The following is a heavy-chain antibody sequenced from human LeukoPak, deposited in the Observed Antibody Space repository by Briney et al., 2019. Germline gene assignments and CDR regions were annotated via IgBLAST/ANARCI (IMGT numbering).Heavy chain of an antibody. Sequence: SETLSLTCAVDGGSFSDYYWGSVRQSPGRGLEWIGEINHSGSTNYNPSLKSRVTISVDTSKTQFSLKLSSVTAADTAVYYCATDSSGYPRFDYWGQGTLVTVSS. CDR3: ATDSSGYPRFDY. CDR2: INHSGST. V-gene: IGHV4-34*01. CDR1: GGSFSDYY. J-gene: IGHJ4*02. D-gene: IGHD3-22*01.